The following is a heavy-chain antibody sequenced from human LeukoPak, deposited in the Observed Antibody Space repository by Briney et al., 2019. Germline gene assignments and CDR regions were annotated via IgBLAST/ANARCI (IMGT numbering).Heavy chain of an antibody. CDR3: ARPAENDAFDI. CDR1: GGSISSSSYY. CDR2: ICYRGST. V-gene: IGHV4-39*01. Sequence: SETLSLTCTVSGGSISSSSYYWGWVRQPPGKGLEWIGSICYRGSTYYTPSLKSPVTISVDTSKNQLSLKLSSVTAADTAVYYCARPAENDAFDIWGQGTMVTVSS. J-gene: IGHJ3*02.